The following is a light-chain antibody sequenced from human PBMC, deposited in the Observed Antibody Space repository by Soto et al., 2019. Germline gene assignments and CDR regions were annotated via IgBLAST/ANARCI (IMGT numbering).Light chain of an antibody. J-gene: IGKJ1*01. CDR2: DAS. V-gene: IGKV1-5*01. Sequence: DIQMTQSPSTLSASVGDRVTITCRASQSISSWLAWYQQKLGRAPRLLIYDASSLESGVPSRFSGSGYGTEFTLTISSLQPDDFATYFCLQDFDYPWTFGQGAKVDIK. CDR3: LQDFDYPWT. CDR1: QSISSW.